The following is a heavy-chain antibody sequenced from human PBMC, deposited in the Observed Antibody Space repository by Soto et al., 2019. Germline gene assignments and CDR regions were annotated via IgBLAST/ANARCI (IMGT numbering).Heavy chain of an antibody. Sequence: QVQLVQSGAEVKKPGASVKVSCKASGYTFTSYDINWMRQATGQGLEWMGWMNPNSGNTGYAQKFQGRVTMTRNTSISTAYMELSSLRSEDTAVYYCARVHYYYYGMDVWGQGTTVTVSS. J-gene: IGHJ6*02. CDR3: ARVHYYYYGMDV. CDR2: MNPNSGNT. CDR1: GYTFTSYD. V-gene: IGHV1-8*01.